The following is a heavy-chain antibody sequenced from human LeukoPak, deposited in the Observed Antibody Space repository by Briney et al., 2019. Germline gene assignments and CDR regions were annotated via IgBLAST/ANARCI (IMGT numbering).Heavy chain of an antibody. V-gene: IGHV3-48*03. CDR1: GFTFSSYE. CDR2: ISSSGSTI. J-gene: IGHJ4*02. CDR3: ARDARITMMYYFDY. Sequence: PGGSLRLSCAASGFTFSSYEMNWVRQAPGKGLEWVSYISSSGSTIYYADSVKGRFTISRDNAKNSLYLQMNSLRAEDTAVYYCARDARITMMYYFDYWGQGALVTVSS. D-gene: IGHD3-22*01.